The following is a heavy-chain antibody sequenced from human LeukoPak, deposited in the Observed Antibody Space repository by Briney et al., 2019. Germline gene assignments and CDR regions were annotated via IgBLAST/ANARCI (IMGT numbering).Heavy chain of an antibody. Sequence: VGSLRLSCAASGFTVSSNYMSWVRQAPGQGLEWVTVIYSGGSTYCADSVKGRFTISRDNSKNTLYLQMNSLRAEDTAVYYCARSLWSGFYYYYYMDVWGKGTTVTVSS. D-gene: IGHD3-3*01. CDR3: ARSLWSGFYYYYYMDV. CDR1: GFTVSSNY. CDR2: IYSGGST. J-gene: IGHJ6*03. V-gene: IGHV3-53*01.